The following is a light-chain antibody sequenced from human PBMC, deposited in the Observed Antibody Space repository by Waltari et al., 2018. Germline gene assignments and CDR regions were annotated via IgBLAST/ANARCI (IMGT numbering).Light chain of an antibody. V-gene: IGKV1-5*03. J-gene: IGKJ2*01. CDR3: QQYNAYHT. CDR1: QYIGSR. CDR2: KAS. Sequence: DIQMTQSPSTLSAPVGDRVTITCRASQYIGSRLAWYQQKPGKAPKLLIYKASNLQSGVPSRFSGSGSGTDFTLTISSLQPEDFATYYCQQYNAYHTFGQGTILEVK.